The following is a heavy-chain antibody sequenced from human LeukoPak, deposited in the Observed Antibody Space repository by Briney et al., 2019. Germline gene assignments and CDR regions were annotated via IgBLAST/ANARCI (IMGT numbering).Heavy chain of an antibody. J-gene: IGHJ4*02. D-gene: IGHD6-13*01. V-gene: IGHV1-2*02. CDR3: ARDRASIAALDY. CDR1: GYTFTGYY. Sequence: GASVKVSCKASGYTFTGYYMHWVRQAPGQGLEWMGWINPNSGGTSYAQKFQGRVTMTRDTSISTAYMELSRLRSDDTAVYYCARDRASIAALDYWGQETLVTVSS. CDR2: INPNSGGT.